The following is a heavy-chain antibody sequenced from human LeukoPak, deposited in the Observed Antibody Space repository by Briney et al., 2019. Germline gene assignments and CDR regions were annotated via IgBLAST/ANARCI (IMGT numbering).Heavy chain of an antibody. J-gene: IGHJ6*04. CDR2: ISSSGSTI. CDR3: AELGITMIGGV. V-gene: IGHV3-48*04. Sequence: TGGSLRLSCAASGFTFNSYGMIWVRQAPGKGLEWVSYISSSGSTIYYADSVKGRFTISRDNAKNSLYLQMNSLRAEDTAVYYCAELGITMIGGVWGKGTTVTISS. D-gene: IGHD3-10*02. CDR1: GFTFNSYG.